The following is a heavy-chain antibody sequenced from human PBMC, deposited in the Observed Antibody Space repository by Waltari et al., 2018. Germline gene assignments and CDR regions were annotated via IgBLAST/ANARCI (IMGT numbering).Heavy chain of an antibody. V-gene: IGHV4-34*01. CDR1: GGSFSGYY. CDR2: INHSGST. D-gene: IGHD6-13*01. Sequence: QVQLQQWGAGLLKPSETLSLTCAVYGGSFSGYYWSWIRQPPGKGLEWIGEINHSGSTNYNPSLKSRVTISVDTSKNQFSLKLSSVTAADTAVYYCAILPGIAEVGYWGQGTLVTVSS. J-gene: IGHJ4*02. CDR3: AILPGIAEVGY.